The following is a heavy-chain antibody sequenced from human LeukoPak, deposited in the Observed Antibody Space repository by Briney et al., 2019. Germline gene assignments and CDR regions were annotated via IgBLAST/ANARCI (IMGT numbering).Heavy chain of an antibody. CDR1: GGSFNAYY. Sequence: SETLSLTCAVYGGSFNAYYWTWIRQPPGKGLEWIGYLYYSGSTNYNPSLKSRVTISIDTSKNQFSLKLSSVTAADTAVYYCARVVSNGDRAAFDIWGQGTMVTVSS. CDR2: LYYSGST. V-gene: IGHV4-59*01. D-gene: IGHD2-8*01. CDR3: ARVVSNGDRAAFDI. J-gene: IGHJ3*02.